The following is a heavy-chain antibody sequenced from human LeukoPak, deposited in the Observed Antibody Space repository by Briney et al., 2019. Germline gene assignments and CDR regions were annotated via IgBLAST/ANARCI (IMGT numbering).Heavy chain of an antibody. Sequence: ASVKVSCKASGGTFSSYAISWVRQAPGQGLEWMGGIIPIFGTANYAQKFQGRVTITADESTSTAYMELSSLRSEDTAVYYCARDRGGYCSSTSCYELDYWGQGTLVIVSS. V-gene: IGHV1-69*01. J-gene: IGHJ4*02. CDR2: IIPIFGTA. CDR3: ARDRGGYCSSTSCYELDY. D-gene: IGHD2-2*01. CDR1: GGTFSSYA.